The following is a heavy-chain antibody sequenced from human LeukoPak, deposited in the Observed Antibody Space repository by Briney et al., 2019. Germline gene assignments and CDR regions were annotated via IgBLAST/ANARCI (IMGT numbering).Heavy chain of an antibody. CDR2: IYYTGST. Sequence: SETLSLTCTVSGGSFSATNHYCGWIRQPPGKGLEWIGNIYYTGSTYYNPSLKSRVTISVDTSKNQFSLNLSSVTAADTAVYYCARKKTGATNGLDVWGQGTTVTVSS. V-gene: IGHV4-39*01. CDR1: GGSFSATNHY. J-gene: IGHJ6*02. D-gene: IGHD1-1*01. CDR3: ARKKTGATNGLDV.